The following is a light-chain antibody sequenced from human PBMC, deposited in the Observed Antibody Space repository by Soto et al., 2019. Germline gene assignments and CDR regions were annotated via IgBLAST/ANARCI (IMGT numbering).Light chain of an antibody. CDR1: QNINRW. CDR3: LQYNVYPLS. CDR2: QAS. J-gene: IGKJ4*01. Sequence: DIQMTQSPSTLSASVGDRVTITCRARQNINRWLAWYQQRPGKAPKLLIHQASTLETGVPSRFSGSASGTEFTLTISSLQPDDFASYFCLQYNVYPLSFGGGTKVEIK. V-gene: IGKV1-5*03.